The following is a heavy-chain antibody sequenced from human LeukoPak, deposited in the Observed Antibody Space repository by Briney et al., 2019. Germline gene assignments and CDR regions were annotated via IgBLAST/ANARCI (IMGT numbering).Heavy chain of an antibody. CDR2: IYYSGST. CDR3: ARYSGYYYYMDV. V-gene: IGHV4-59*01. Sequence: SETLSLTCTVSGGSISNYYWSWIRQPPGKELEWIGYIYYSGSTNYNPSLKSRVTISLDTSKNQFSLKLSSVTAADTAVYYCARYSGYYYYMDVWGKGTTVTISS. D-gene: IGHD2-15*01. CDR1: GGSISNYY. J-gene: IGHJ6*03.